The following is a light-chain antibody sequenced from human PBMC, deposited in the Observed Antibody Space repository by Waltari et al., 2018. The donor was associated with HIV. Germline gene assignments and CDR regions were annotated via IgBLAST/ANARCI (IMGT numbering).Light chain of an antibody. Sequence: QSALTQPASVSGSPGQSIVLSCPGTSADVGYYHYVSWYQQHPGKVPKLVIYDVTSRPSGVSNRFSGSKSDNTASLTISVLRADDEADYYCSSYVGSSTSWLFGGGTKLTV. V-gene: IGLV2-14*03. CDR1: SADVGYYHY. CDR2: DVT. CDR3: SSYVGSSTSWL. J-gene: IGLJ3*02.